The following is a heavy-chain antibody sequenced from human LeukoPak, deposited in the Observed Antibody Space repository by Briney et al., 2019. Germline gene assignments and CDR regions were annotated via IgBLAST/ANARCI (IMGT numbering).Heavy chain of an antibody. CDR1: GFTFSSYS. Sequence: GGSLRLSCVASGFTFSSYSMNWVRQAPGKGLEWISYISSSSSTIYYADSVKGRFTISRDNAKNSLYLQMNSLRDEDTAVYYCAGATWRDGYNSLGYWGQGTLVTVSS. J-gene: IGHJ4*02. V-gene: IGHV3-48*02. CDR2: ISSSSSTI. D-gene: IGHD5-24*01. CDR3: AGATWRDGYNSLGY.